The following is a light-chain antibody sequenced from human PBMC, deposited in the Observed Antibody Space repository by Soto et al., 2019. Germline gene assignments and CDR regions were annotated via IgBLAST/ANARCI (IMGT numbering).Light chain of an antibody. Sequence: TQMTQSPLSLSASVGEKIIITCRASRDVGSDVSWYQQKPGKAPKLLIYDASTLKSGVPSRFSGSGSGTKFTLTISSLQPDDFATYYCQEYNSYSGTFGQGTKVDIK. J-gene: IGKJ1*01. CDR2: DAS. CDR3: QEYNSYSGT. V-gene: IGKV1-13*02. CDR1: RDVGSD.